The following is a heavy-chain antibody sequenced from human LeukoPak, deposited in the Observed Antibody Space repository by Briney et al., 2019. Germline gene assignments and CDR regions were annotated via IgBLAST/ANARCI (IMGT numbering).Heavy chain of an antibody. CDR1: GFSLSTRGVG. V-gene: IGHV2-5*01. Sequence: SGPVLVKPTETLTLTCTLSGFSLSTRGVGVGWIRQPPGKALEWLSVIYWNDDKRCSPSLRSRLTVTKDTSKNQVVLTMTNTDPVDTATYYCAQRHPGIAVPGQTWGQGALVTVSS. J-gene: IGHJ5*02. D-gene: IGHD6-19*01. CDR2: IYWNDDK. CDR3: AQRHPGIAVPGQT.